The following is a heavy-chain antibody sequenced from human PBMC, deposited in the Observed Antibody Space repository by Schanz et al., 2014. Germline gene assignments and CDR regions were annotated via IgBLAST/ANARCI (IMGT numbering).Heavy chain of an antibody. Sequence: VQLVDSGGGLVKPGGSLRLSCAASGFTFSNYWIHWVRQAPGKGLVWVSRIDADGNSTSYADSVKGRFTISRDNSKNTLYLQMNSLRAEDTAVYYCARSTSMYFRQWGQGTLVTVSS. J-gene: IGHJ1*01. V-gene: IGHV3-74*02. CDR3: ARSTSMYFRQ. D-gene: IGHD2-2*01. CDR1: GFTFSNYW. CDR2: IDADGNST.